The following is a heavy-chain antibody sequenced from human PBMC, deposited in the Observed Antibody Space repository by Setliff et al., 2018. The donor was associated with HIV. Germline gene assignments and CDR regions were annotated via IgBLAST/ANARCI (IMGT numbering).Heavy chain of an antibody. CDR3: ARGPLHGATIIRGSGPTHYYYYMDV. CDR2: INQDGSEK. V-gene: IGHV3-7*03. J-gene: IGHJ6*03. CDR1: GFTFSRYW. Sequence: GVSLRLSCAASGFTFSRYWMTWVRQAPGKGLEWLANINQDGSEKYHVDSVKGLFIISRDNAKNSLSLQMNSLSVEDTAVYYCARGPLHGATIIRGSGPTHYYYYMDVWGKGTTVTVSS. D-gene: IGHD5-12*01.